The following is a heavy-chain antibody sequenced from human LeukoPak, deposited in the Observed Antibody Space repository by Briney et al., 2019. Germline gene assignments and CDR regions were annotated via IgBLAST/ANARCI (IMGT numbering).Heavy chain of an antibody. D-gene: IGHD3-22*01. J-gene: IGHJ3*02. CDR2: IYYSGST. CDR3: ARAAGALVVASIGGAFDI. Sequence: SETLSLTCTVSGGSISSSSYYWGWIRQPPGKGLEWIGSIYYSGSTYYNPSLKSRVTISVDTSKNQFSLKLSSVTAADTAVYYCARAAGALVVASIGGAFDIWGQGTMVTVSS. V-gene: IGHV4-39*07. CDR1: GGSISSSSYY.